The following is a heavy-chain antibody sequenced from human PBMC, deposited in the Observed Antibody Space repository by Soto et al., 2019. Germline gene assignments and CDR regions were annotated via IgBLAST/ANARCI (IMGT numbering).Heavy chain of an antibody. V-gene: IGHV3-73*01. J-gene: IGHJ4*02. CDR3: TQTTVTTDDQFRLD. Sequence: EVQLVESGGGLVQPGGSLKLSCAASGFTFSGSAMHWVRQASGKGLEWVGRIRSKANSYATAYAASVKGRFTISRDDSKNTAYLQMNSLKTEDTAVYYCTQTTVTTDDQFRLDWGQGTLVTVSS. D-gene: IGHD4-17*01. CDR2: IRSKANSYAT. CDR1: GFTFSGSA.